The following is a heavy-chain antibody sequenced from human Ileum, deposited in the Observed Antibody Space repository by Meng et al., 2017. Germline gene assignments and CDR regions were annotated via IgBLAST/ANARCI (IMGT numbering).Heavy chain of an antibody. CDR3: ARHGGYSQDF. Sequence: QVHLHEECPGLVRSSVTLSLTCAVSSGSISSNTYWSWVRQPPGKGLEWIGQISHSGSAYYNPSLKSRVTMSVDKSKSQFSLMLTSVTAADTAIYYCARHGGYSQDFWGQGTLVPSPQ. D-gene: IGHD4-23*01. V-gene: IGHV4-4*02. CDR1: SGSISSNTY. J-gene: IGHJ4*02. CDR2: ISHSGSA.